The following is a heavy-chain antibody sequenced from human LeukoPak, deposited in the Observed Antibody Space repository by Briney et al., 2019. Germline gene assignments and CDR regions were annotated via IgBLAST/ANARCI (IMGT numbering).Heavy chain of an antibody. D-gene: IGHD5-12*01. CDR1: GGSVSSGNYY. CDR2: VIYSGST. V-gene: IGHV4-61*01. J-gene: IGHJ4*02. Sequence: SETLSLTCTVPGGSVSSGNYYWSWIRQPPGKGLEWIGYVIYSGSTNYNPSLKSRVAISVDTSKNQFSLKVSSVTAADTAVYYCASGGPYSGYIYWGQGTLVTVSS. CDR3: ASGGPYSGYIY.